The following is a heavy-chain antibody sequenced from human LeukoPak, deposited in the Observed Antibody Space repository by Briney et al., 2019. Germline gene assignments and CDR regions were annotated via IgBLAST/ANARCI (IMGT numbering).Heavy chain of an antibody. D-gene: IGHD1-7*01. CDR2: IYYGGAT. CDR1: DVAINSFY. Sequence: PSETLSLTCTVSDVAINSFYWSWIRQPPGKGLEWIGYIYYGGATNYNPSLESRVAISADTSKNQFSLKLSSVTAADTAVYYCALAGTTMDYWGQGTLVTVSS. CDR3: ALAGTTMDY. J-gene: IGHJ4*02. V-gene: IGHV4-59*01.